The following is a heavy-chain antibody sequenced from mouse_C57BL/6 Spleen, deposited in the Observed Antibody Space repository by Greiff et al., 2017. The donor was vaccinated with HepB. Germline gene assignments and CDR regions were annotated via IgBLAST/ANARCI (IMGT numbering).Heavy chain of an antibody. V-gene: IGHV1-64*01. J-gene: IGHJ3*01. D-gene: IGHD2-2*01. CDR2: IHPNSGST. CDR1: GYTFTSYW. Sequence: QVQLQQPGAELVKPGASVKLSCKASGYTFTSYWMHWVKQRPGQGLEWIGMIHPNSGSTNYNEKFKSKATLTVDKSSSPAYMQLSSLKSEDSAVYCFARKGDYGYDGAWFAYWGQGTLVTVSA. CDR3: ARKGDYGYDGAWFAY.